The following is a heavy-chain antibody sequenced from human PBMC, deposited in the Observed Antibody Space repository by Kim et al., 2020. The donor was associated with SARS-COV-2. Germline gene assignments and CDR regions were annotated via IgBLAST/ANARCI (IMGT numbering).Heavy chain of an antibody. D-gene: IGHD3-3*01. V-gene: IGHV4-31*02. CDR3: ARATFYDFWSGNAFDI. J-gene: IGHJ3*02. Sequence: LNRRVTISVDTSKNQFSLKLSSVTAADTAVYYGARATFYDFWSGNAFDIWGQGTMVTVSS.